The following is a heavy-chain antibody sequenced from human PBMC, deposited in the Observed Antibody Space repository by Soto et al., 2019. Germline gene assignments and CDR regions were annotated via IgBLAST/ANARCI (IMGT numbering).Heavy chain of an antibody. D-gene: IGHD3-22*01. CDR3: ARAPYHDSSGYVFDY. V-gene: IGHV4-31*03. J-gene: IGHJ4*02. Sequence: PSETLSLTCTVSGGSISSGGYYWSWIRQHPGKGLEWIGYIYYSGSTYYNPSLKSRVTISVDTSKNQFSLKLSSVTAADTAVYYCARAPYHDSSGYVFDYWGQGTLVTVSS. CDR1: GGSISSGGYY. CDR2: IYYSGST.